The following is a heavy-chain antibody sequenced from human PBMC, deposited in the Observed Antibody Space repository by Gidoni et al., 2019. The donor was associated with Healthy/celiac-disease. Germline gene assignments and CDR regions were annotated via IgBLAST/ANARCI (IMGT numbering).Heavy chain of an antibody. D-gene: IGHD3-22*01. CDR2: IIRSSSTI. V-gene: IGHV3-48*02. CDR3: ARDLRMYYYDSSGYYRPYDYYGRDV. Sequence: EVQLVESVGGLVQPGGSLRLPCAASGFTFSSYSMHWVLQDQGKGLEWVSYIIRSSSTIYYEDSVKCRYTISRENAKNSLYLQMNSLIDEDTAVYYCARDLRMYYYDSSGYYRPYDYYGRDVCGQGTTVTVSS. CDR1: GFTFSSYS. J-gene: IGHJ6*02.